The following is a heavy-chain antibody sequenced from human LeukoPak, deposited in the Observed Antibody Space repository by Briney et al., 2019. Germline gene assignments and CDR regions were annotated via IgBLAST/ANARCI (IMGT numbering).Heavy chain of an antibody. CDR3: AKDVLGEDNWFDP. CDR1: GFTFSSYA. Sequence: AGGSLRLSCAASGFTFSSYAMSWVRQAPGKGLEWVSGISGSGGSTYYADAVKGRFTLSRDYSKNTVYLQMNSLRVEDTAVYYCAKDVLGEDNWFDPWGQGTLVTVSS. D-gene: IGHD3-10*01. J-gene: IGHJ5*02. V-gene: IGHV3-23*01. CDR2: ISGSGGST.